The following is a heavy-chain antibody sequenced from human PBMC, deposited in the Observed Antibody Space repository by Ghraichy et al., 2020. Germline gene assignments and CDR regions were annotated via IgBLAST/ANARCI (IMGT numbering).Heavy chain of an antibody. CDR2: ISGSGGST. CDR3: AKDKGVLRFLEWLLGWFDP. D-gene: IGHD3-3*01. Sequence: GESLNISCAASGFTFSSYAMSWVCQAPGKGLEWVSAISGSGGSTYYADSVKGRFTISRDNSKNTLYLQMNSLRAEDTAVYYCAKDKGVLRFLEWLLGWFDPWGQGTLVTVSS. CDR1: GFTFSSYA. V-gene: IGHV3-23*01. J-gene: IGHJ5*02.